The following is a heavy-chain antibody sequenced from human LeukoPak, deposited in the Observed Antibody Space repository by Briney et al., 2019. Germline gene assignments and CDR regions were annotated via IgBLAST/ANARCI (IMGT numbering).Heavy chain of an antibody. Sequence: PGGSLRLSCAASGFTFSSYSMNWVRQAPGKGLEWVSSISSSSSYIYCADSVKGRFTISRDNAKNSLYLQMNSLRAEDTAVYYCARFTPIYGMDVWGQGTTVTVSS. CDR2: ISSSSSYI. CDR1: GFTFSSYS. CDR3: ARFTPIYGMDV. J-gene: IGHJ6*02. V-gene: IGHV3-21*01.